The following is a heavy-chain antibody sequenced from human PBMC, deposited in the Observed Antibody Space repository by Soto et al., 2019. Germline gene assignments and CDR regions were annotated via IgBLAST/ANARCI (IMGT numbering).Heavy chain of an antibody. D-gene: IGHD6-19*01. V-gene: IGHV1-3*01. CDR3: ARAVAVAADFDY. CDR1: GYTFTSYA. J-gene: IGHJ4*02. CDR2: INAGNGNT. Sequence: ASVQVSCKASGYTFTSYAMHWVRQAPGQRFEWMGWINAGNGNTKYSQKFSGRVTITRDTSASTAYMELSSLRFEDTAVYYCARAVAVAADFDYWGQGTLVTVSS.